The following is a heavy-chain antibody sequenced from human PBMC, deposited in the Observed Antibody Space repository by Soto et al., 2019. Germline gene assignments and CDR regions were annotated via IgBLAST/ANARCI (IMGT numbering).Heavy chain of an antibody. D-gene: IGHD2-2*01. J-gene: IGHJ2*01. V-gene: IGHV3-23*01. CDR3: ARKILGSTSRPNYWYFDL. Sequence: EVQLLESGGGLVQPGGSLRLSCAGSGFTFINYAMNWVRQAPGKGLEWVSSISGGGVATFFADSVRGRFTISRDNSKNTVTLQMNSLGVDDTAVYYCARKILGSTSRPNYWYFDLWGRGTLVTVSS. CDR1: GFTFINYA. CDR2: ISGGGVAT.